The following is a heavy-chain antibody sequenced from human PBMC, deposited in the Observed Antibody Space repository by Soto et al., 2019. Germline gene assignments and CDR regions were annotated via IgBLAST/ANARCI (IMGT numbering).Heavy chain of an antibody. Sequence: GGSLRLSCAASGFTFSSYAMSWVRQAPGKGLEWVANIKQDGSEKYYVDSVKGRFTISRDNAKNSLYLQMNSLRAEDTAVYYCARGGRAARPSWGQGTLVTVSS. V-gene: IGHV3-7*01. D-gene: IGHD6-6*01. J-gene: IGHJ4*02. CDR2: IKQDGSEK. CDR1: GFTFSSYA. CDR3: ARGGRAARPS.